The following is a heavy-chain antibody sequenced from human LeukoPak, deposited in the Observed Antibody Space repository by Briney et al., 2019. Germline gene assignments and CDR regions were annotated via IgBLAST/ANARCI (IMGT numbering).Heavy chain of an antibody. CDR1: GFTFSTYG. CDR2: IRFDGSNK. CDR3: AKDSRTYFHGSGSFSLPKRPLGYFDT. D-gene: IGHD3-10*01. J-gene: IGHJ4*02. Sequence: GGSLRLSCAASGFTFSTYGMQWVRQAPGKGLEGVAFIRFDGSNKYYADSVKGRFTISRDNSKNTLYLQMNSLRAEDTAVYYCAKDSRTYFHGSGSFSLPKRPLGYFDTWGQGTLVTVSS. V-gene: IGHV3-30*02.